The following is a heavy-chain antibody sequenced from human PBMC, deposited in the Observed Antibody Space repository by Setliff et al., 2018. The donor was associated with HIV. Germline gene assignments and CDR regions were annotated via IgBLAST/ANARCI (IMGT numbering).Heavy chain of an antibody. D-gene: IGHD2-21*02. CDR3: ARGGAFCGRDSCYYLDY. Sequence: ASETLSLTCTVSGASISSSSHHWAWIRQPPGKGLEWIGYIYYSGSSYYNPSLKSQASISVDTSRNEFSLKLSSVTAADTALYFCARGGAFCGRDSCYYLDYWGQGNPVTVSS. CDR1: GASISSSSHH. CDR2: IYYSGSS. J-gene: IGHJ4*02. V-gene: IGHV4-39*07.